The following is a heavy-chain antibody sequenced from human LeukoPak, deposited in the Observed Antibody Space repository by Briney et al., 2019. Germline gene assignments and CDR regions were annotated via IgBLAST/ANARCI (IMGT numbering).Heavy chain of an antibody. CDR3: ARSRDLFDY. CDR1: GCTFTSYY. V-gene: IGHV1-46*01. Sequence: GASVKVSCKTSGCTFTSYYIHWVRQAPGQGLEWMGIINPSGGSTTYAQKFQGRVTMTRDTSTSTVYMELSSLRSEDTAVYYCARSRDLFDYWGQGTLVTVSS. CDR2: INPSGGST. J-gene: IGHJ4*02.